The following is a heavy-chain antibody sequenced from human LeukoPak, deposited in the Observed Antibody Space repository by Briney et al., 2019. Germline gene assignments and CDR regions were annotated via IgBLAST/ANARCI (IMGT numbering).Heavy chain of an antibody. J-gene: IGHJ4*02. D-gene: IGHD3-22*01. CDR1: GYTFTGYY. CDR2: MNPNSGNT. CDR3: ARAVYGIGRYDSSGYQINFDY. Sequence: VASVKVSCKASGYTFTGYYMHWVRQAPGQGLEWMGWMNPNSGNTGYARKFQGRVTMTRNTSISTAYMELSSLRSEDTAVYYCARAVYGIGRYDSSGYQINFDYWGQGTLVTVSS. V-gene: IGHV1-8*02.